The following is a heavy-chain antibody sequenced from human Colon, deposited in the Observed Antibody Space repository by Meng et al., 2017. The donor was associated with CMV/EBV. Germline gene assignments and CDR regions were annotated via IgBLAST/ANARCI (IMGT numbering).Heavy chain of an antibody. CDR1: GSFSGYY. D-gene: IGHD3-3*01. V-gene: IGHV4-34*01. J-gene: IGHJ4*02. Sequence: GSFSGYYWSWVRQPPGKGLERIGEMTHSGIINHNPSLKSRLTISIDTSKNQFSLKLNSMTAADTAVYYCARGRGRMTVFGVVIGFDSWGQGTLVTISS. CDR2: MTHSGII. CDR3: ARGRGRMTVFGVVIGFDS.